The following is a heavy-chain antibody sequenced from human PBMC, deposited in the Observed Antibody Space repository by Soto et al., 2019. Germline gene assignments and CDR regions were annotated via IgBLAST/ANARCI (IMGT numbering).Heavy chain of an antibody. V-gene: IGHV1-8*01. Sequence: QVQLVQSGAEVKKPGASVKVSCKASGYTFTSYDINWVRQATGQGLEWMGWMNPNSGNTGYAQKFQGRVTMTRNTSIRTGYLELSSVRSEDTAVYDCARTLYGDNVDCWRQGALVTVSS. CDR1: GYTFTSYD. CDR2: MNPNSGNT. D-gene: IGHD4-17*01. CDR3: ARTLYGDNVDC. J-gene: IGHJ4*02.